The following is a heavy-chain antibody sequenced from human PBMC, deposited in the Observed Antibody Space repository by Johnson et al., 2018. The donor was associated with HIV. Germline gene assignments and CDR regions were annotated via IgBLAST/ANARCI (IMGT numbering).Heavy chain of an antibody. V-gene: IGHV3-30*18. Sequence: GVVQPGRSLRLSCAVSGFTFSSYGMHWVRRAPGKGLEWVAVISYDGSNKYYADSVKGRFTISRDNSKNTLYLQMNSLRAEDTAVYYCAKSGFSGSYQGAYDIWGQGTMVTVSS. D-gene: IGHD1-26*01. CDR1: GFTFSSYG. J-gene: IGHJ3*02. CDR2: ISYDGSNK. CDR3: AKSGFSGSYQGAYDI.